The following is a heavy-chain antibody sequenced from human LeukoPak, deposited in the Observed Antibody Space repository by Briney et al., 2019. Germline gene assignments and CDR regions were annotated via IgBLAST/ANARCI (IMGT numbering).Heavy chain of an antibody. Sequence: RASVKVSCKASGYTFTSYGINWVRQATGQGLEWMGWMNPNSGNTGYAQKFQGRVTMTRNTSISTAYMELSSLRSEDTAVYYCARGSYGYLGFDYWGQGTLVTVSS. CDR3: ARGSYGYLGFDY. CDR2: MNPNSGNT. CDR1: GYTFTSYG. D-gene: IGHD5-18*01. J-gene: IGHJ4*02. V-gene: IGHV1-8*01.